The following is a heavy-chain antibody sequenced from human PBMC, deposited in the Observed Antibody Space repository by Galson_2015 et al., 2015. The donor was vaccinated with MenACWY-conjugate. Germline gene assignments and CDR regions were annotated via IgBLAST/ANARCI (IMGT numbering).Heavy chain of an antibody. V-gene: IGHV3-11*06. CDR2: ISSSSSYT. D-gene: IGHD1-26*01. Sequence: SLRLSCAASGFTFSDYYMSWIRQAPGKGLEWVSYISSSSSYTNYADSVKGRFTISRDNAKNSLYLQMNSLRAEDTAVYYCARVVVGATGVDYWGQGTLVTVFS. CDR1: GFTFSDYY. CDR3: ARVVVGATGVDY. J-gene: IGHJ4*02.